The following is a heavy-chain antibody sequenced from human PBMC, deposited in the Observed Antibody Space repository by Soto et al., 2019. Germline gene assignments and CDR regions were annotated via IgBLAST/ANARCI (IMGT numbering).Heavy chain of an antibody. CDR3: ARVPEPLDIVATIYRYYFDY. V-gene: IGHV4-34*01. CDR2: INHSGST. D-gene: IGHD5-12*01. CDR1: GGSFSGYY. J-gene: IGHJ4*02. Sequence: SETLSLTCAVYGGSFSGYYWSWIRQPPGKGLEWIGEINHSGSTNYNPSLKSRVTISVDTSKNQFSLKLSSVTAADTAVYYCARVPEPLDIVATIYRYYFDYWGQGTLVTVSS.